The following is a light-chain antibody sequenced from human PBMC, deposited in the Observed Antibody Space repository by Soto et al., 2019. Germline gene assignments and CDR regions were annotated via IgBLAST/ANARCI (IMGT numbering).Light chain of an antibody. CDR3: SSYRRSNTLEVV. J-gene: IGLJ3*02. CDR2: EVT. CDR1: SSDIGGYNY. V-gene: IGLV2-14*01. Sequence: QSALTQAASVSGAPGQSITISCTGTSSDIGGYNYVSWYQHHPGKAPRLLISEVTNRPSGISYRFSGSKSGDTASLTISDLQAEDEADYYCSSYRRSNTLEVVFGGGTKLTVL.